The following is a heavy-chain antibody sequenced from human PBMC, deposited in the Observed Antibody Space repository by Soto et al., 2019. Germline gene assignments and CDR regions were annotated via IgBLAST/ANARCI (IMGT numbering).Heavy chain of an antibody. Sequence: GGSLRLSCAASGFTLSTFAMHWVRQSPGKGLEWVATTSYDGLNTFYGESVRGRFSISRGTSRNTLFLQMNSLKTEDTAVYYCAKSSSGLRDYFDSWGRGTLVTVSS. D-gene: IGHD3-10*01. V-gene: IGHV3-30-3*02. CDR2: TSYDGLNT. J-gene: IGHJ4*02. CDR3: AKSSSGLRDYFDS. CDR1: GFTLSTFA.